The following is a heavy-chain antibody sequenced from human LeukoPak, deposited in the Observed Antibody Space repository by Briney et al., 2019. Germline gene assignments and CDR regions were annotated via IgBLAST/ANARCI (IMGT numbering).Heavy chain of an antibody. CDR2: ISAYNGNT. Sequence: GASVKVSCKASGYTFTSYGISWVRQAPGQGLEWMGWISAYNGNTNYAQKLQGRVTMTTDTSTSTAYMELRSLRSDDTAVYYCARVTRDSSGYYRFDCWGQGTLVTVSS. D-gene: IGHD3-22*01. V-gene: IGHV1-18*01. CDR1: GYTFTSYG. CDR3: ARVTRDSSGYYRFDC. J-gene: IGHJ4*02.